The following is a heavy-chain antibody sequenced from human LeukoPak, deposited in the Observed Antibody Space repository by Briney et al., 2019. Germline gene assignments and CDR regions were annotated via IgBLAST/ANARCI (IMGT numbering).Heavy chain of an antibody. CDR2: ISGSDAST. J-gene: IGHJ4*02. V-gene: IGHV3-21*01. CDR3: ARDVDTAYFDY. CDR1: GFTFRTYA. Sequence: GGSLRLSCVASGFTFRTYAMNWVRQAPGKGLEWVSVISGSDASTYYADSVKGRFTISRDNAKNSLYLQMNSLRAEDTAVYYCARDVDTAYFDYWGQGTLVTVSS. D-gene: IGHD5-18*01.